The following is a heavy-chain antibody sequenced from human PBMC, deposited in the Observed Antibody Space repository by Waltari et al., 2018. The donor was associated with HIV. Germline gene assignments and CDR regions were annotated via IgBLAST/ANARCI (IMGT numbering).Heavy chain of an antibody. CDR2: IKSQMDGGTT. Sequence: EVQLVDSGGGLVKPGGSLRLSCAASGFTISDAWVSWVRQAPGEGLGWVGRIKSQMDGGTTDYAATRKGRFTISGDESKNTLYLQMNSLKVEDTAMYYCATLGGGTRDYWGQGTLVTVSS. CDR1: GFTISDAW. D-gene: IGHD3-16*01. CDR3: ATLGGGTRDY. V-gene: IGHV3-15*01. J-gene: IGHJ4*02.